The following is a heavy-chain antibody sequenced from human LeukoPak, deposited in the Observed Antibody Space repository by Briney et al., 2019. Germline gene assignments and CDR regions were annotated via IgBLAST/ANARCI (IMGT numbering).Heavy chain of an antibody. V-gene: IGHV4-38-2*02. CDR2: IYHSGST. Sequence: SETLSLTCAVSGYSISSDYYWGWIRQPPGKGLAGIGSIYHSGSTYYNPFLKSRVTISVDTSKNQFSLKLSSVTAADTAVYYCARDRALFIPLDVWGKGTTVTVSS. CDR3: ARDRALFIPLDV. J-gene: IGHJ6*04. D-gene: IGHD2-21*01. CDR1: GYSISSDYY.